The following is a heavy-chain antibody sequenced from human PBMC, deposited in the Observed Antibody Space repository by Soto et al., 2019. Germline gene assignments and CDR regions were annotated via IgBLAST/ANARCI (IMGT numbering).Heavy chain of an antibody. D-gene: IGHD3-22*01. CDR2: INAGNGNT. CDR3: ARDYYDSSGYNTPFDY. J-gene: IGHJ4*02. V-gene: IGHV1-3*01. Sequence: ASVKVSCKASGYTFTSYAMHWVRQAPGQRLEWMGWINAGNGNTKYSQKFQGRVTITRDTSASTAYMELSSLRSEDTAVYYCARDYYDSSGYNTPFDYWGQGTLVTVSS. CDR1: GYTFTSYA.